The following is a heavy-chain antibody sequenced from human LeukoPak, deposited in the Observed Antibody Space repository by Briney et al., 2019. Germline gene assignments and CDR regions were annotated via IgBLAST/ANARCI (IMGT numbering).Heavy chain of an antibody. CDR2: IKQDGSEK. CDR3: AKEWELLNWFDP. V-gene: IGHV3-7*01. D-gene: IGHD2-15*01. Sequence: GGSLRLSCAASGFTFSSYWMSWVRQAPGKGLEWEANIKQDGSEKYYVDSVKGRFTISRDNAKNSLYLQMNSLRAEDTAVYYCAKEWELLNWFDPWGQGTLVTVSS. CDR1: GFTFSSYW. J-gene: IGHJ5*02.